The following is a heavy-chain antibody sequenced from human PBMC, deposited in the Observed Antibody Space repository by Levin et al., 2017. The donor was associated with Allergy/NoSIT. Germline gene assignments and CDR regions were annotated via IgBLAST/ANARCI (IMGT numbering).Heavy chain of an antibody. CDR2: IDSGAST. CDR3: GVGPFDF. V-gene: IGHV3-66*01. Sequence: GGSLRLSCAASGITVSDSYMSWVRQAPGKGLEWVSIIDSGASTYYADSVKGRFTISRDNSKSTLYLQMTSLRGEDTAVYYCGVGPFDFWGQGPLVTVSS. J-gene: IGHJ4*02. CDR1: GITVSDSY.